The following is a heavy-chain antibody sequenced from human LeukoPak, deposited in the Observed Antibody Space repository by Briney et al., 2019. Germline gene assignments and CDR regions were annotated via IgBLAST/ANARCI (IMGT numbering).Heavy chain of an antibody. CDR2: IYHSGST. V-gene: IGHV4-59*12. D-gene: IGHD1-20*01. Sequence: SETLSLTCTVSGGSISSYYWSWIRQPPGKGLEWIGYIYHSGSTYYNPSPKSRVTISVDRSKNQFSLKLSSVTAADTAVYYCARANGITGTSFDYWGQGTLVTVSS. J-gene: IGHJ4*02. CDR1: GGSISSYY. CDR3: ARANGITGTSFDY.